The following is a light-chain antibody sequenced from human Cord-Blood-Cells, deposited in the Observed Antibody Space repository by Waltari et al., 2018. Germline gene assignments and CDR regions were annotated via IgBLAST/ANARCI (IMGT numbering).Light chain of an antibody. J-gene: IGKJ3*01. CDR2: GAS. Sequence: EIVLTQSPGTLSLSPGDRATLSCRASQSVSSSYLAWYQQKPGQAPRLLIYGASSRPTGIPDRFSGSGSGTDFTLTISRLEPEDFAVYYCQQYGSSPPTFGPGTKVDIK. CDR3: QQYGSSPPT. CDR1: QSVSSSY. V-gene: IGKV3-20*01.